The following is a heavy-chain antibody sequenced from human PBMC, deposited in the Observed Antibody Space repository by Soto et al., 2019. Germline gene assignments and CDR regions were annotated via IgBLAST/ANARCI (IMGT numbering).Heavy chain of an antibody. J-gene: IGHJ4*02. V-gene: IGHV4-59*01. CDR2: AYYSGST. D-gene: IGHD3-10*01. CDR3: ARDAGGPYKY. Sequence: QVQVRESGPGLVKPSETLSLTCTVSGASISLNYWSWIRQPPGKGLEWIGYAYYSGSTTYNPSLERRVTMLVDTSKSQVALKLTSVTAADTDFYCCARDAGGPYKYWGQGILVTVSS. CDR1: GASISLNY.